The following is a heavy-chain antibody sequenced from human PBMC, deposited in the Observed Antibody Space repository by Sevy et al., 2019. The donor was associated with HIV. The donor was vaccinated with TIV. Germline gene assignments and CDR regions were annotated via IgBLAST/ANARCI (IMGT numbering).Heavy chain of an antibody. CDR1: GFTFSSYW. J-gene: IGHJ6*02. D-gene: IGHD3-10*01. V-gene: IGHV3-7*01. CDR2: IKQVGSEK. Sequence: GGSLRLSCAASGFTFSSYWMSWVRQAPGKGLEWVANIKQVGSEKYYVDSVKGRFTISRDNAKSSLYLQWNSLRAEDTAIYYCAGSYFGSGTSYGMDVWGQGTTVTVSS. CDR3: AGSYFGSGTSYGMDV.